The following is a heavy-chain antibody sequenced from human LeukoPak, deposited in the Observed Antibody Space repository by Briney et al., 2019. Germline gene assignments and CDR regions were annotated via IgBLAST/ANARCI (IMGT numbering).Heavy chain of an antibody. CDR3: AKDLEPSGFGDSLDY. D-gene: IGHD4-17*01. V-gene: IGHV3-23*01. CDR2: ISGSGGST. J-gene: IGHJ4*02. Sequence: GGSLRLSCAASGFTFSSYAMSWVRQAPGKGLEWVSAISGSGGSTYYADSVKGRFTISRDNSKNTLYLQMNSLGAEDTAVYYCAKDLEPSGFGDSLDYWGQGTLVTVSS. CDR1: GFTFSSYA.